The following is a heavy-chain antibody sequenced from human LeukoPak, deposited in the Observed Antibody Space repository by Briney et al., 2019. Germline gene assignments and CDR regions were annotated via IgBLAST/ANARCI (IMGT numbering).Heavy chain of an antibody. J-gene: IGHJ4*02. V-gene: IGHV1-3*03. CDR2: INAGNGNT. Sequence: ASVKVSCKASGYTFTSYGISWVRQAPGQGLEWMGWINAGNGNTKYSQEFQGRVTITRDTSASTAYMELSSLRSEDMAVYYCARDMSSGRGGGWPRYYFDYWGQGTLVTVPS. CDR1: GYTFTSYG. D-gene: IGHD6-19*01. CDR3: ARDMSSGRGGGWPRYYFDY.